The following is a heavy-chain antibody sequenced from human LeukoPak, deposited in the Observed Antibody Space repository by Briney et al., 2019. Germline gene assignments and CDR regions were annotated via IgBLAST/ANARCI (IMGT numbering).Heavy chain of an antibody. CDR1: GFTVSHYY. CDR2: IYSGGST. D-gene: IGHD3-10*01. Sequence: PGGSLRLSCAASGFTVSHYYMTWVRQAPAKGLECVSVIYSGGSTYSADSVKGRFTISRDNSRNMVYLQMSSLRAEDTAVYYCARTRGSHPSPFDSWGQGTLVTVSS. V-gene: IGHV3-53*01. CDR3: ARTRGSHPSPFDS. J-gene: IGHJ4*02.